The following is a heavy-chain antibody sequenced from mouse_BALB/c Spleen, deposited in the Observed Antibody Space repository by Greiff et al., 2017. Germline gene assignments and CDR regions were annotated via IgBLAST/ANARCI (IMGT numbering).Heavy chain of an antibody. CDR1: GFTFTDYY. V-gene: IGHV7-3*02. J-gene: IGHJ4*01. CDR2: IRNKANGYTT. CDR3: ARVYYGLDY. Sequence: EVKLVESGGGLVQPGGSLRLSCATSGFTFTDYYMSWVRQPPGKALEWLGFIRNKANGYTTEYSASVKGRFTISRDNSQSILYLQMNTLRAEDSATYYCARVYYGLDYWGQGTSVTVSS.